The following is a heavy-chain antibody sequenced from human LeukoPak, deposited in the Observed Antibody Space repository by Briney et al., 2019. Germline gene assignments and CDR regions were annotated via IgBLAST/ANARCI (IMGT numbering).Heavy chain of an antibody. Sequence: QSGGSLRLSCAASGFTFSSYAMSWVRQAPGKGLEWASAISGSGGSTYYADSVRGRFTISRDNSKNTLYLQMNSLRAEDTAVYYCAKQPNYYDSSGRDYWGQGTLVTVSS. CDR3: AKQPNYYDSSGRDY. CDR1: GFTFSSYA. J-gene: IGHJ4*02. V-gene: IGHV3-23*01. CDR2: ISGSGGST. D-gene: IGHD3-22*01.